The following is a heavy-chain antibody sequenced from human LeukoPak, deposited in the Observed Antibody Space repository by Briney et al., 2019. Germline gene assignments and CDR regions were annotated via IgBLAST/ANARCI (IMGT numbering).Heavy chain of an antibody. CDR1: GFTFSASW. CDR2: INQDGSEK. Sequence: GGSLRLSCAASGFTFSASWMTWVRQAPGKGLEWVTNINQDGSEKYYVDSVKGRFTISGDNARNALYLQMNSLRTEDTAVYYCARGDRGFDYWGQGTLVTVSS. CDR3: ARGDRGFDY. V-gene: IGHV3-7*01. J-gene: IGHJ4*02.